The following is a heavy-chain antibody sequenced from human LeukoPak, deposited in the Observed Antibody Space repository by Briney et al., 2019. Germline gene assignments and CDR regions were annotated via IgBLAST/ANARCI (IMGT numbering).Heavy chain of an antibody. Sequence: AGGSLRLSCAASGFTFSNFAMNWVRQAPGKGLEWFSIITGDGANTYYADSVKGRFTISRDNSKNTLYLQMNSLRAEDTAVYYCAKGTVASCSGASCYPLHHWGQGTLVTVSS. D-gene: IGHD2-15*01. CDR3: AKGTVASCSGASCYPLHH. V-gene: IGHV3-23*01. J-gene: IGHJ5*02. CDR2: ITGDGANT. CDR1: GFTFSNFA.